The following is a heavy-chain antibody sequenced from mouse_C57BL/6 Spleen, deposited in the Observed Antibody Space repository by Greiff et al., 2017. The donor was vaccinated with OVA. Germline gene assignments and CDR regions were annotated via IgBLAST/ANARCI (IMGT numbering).Heavy chain of an antibody. Sequence: QVQLQQPGAELVKPGASVKMSCKASGYTFTSYWITWVKQRPGQGLEWIGDIYPGSGSTNYNEKFKSKATLTVDTSSSTAYMQLSSLTSEDSAVYYCARWDYGSSWYFDVWGTGTMVTVSS. D-gene: IGHD1-1*01. CDR1: GYTFTSYW. J-gene: IGHJ1*03. V-gene: IGHV1-55*01. CDR3: ARWDYGSSWYFDV. CDR2: IYPGSGST.